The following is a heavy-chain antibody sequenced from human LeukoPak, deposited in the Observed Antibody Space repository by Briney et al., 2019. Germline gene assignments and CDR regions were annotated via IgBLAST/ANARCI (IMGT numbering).Heavy chain of an antibody. J-gene: IGHJ4*02. V-gene: IGHV4-59*12. D-gene: IGHD1/OR15-1a*01. CDR3: ARARQNTFDY. CDR2: IYYSGST. Sequence: PSETLSLTCTVSGGSISSYYWSWIRQPPGKGLEWIGYIYYSGSTYYNPSLKSRVTISVDPSKNQFSLKLSSVTAADTAVYYCARARQNTFDYWGQGTLVTVSS. CDR1: GGSISSYY.